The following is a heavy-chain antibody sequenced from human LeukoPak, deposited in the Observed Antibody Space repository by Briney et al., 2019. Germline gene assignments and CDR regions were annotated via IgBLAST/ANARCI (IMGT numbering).Heavy chain of an antibody. V-gene: IGHV3-48*04. CDR3: GKDYDTSAYYISADY. Sequence: GGSLRLSCAASGFTLSSSSMNWVRQAPGKGLEWVSYISSSSSTIYYADSVKGRFTISRDNTKNSLYLQMNSLRAEDTAVYYCGKDYDTSAYYISADYWGQGTLVTVSS. D-gene: IGHD3-22*01. CDR1: GFTLSSSS. CDR2: ISSSSSTI. J-gene: IGHJ4*02.